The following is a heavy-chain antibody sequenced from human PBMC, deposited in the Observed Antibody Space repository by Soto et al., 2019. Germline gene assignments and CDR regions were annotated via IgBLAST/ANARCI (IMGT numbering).Heavy chain of an antibody. Sequence: SVKVSCKASGGTFSSFGISWVRQAPGPGLEWMGGIIPVFGRPNYAQRFRGRLTITADESTNTCYMELIDLESEDTAVYYCAREGSGYNFWGQGTQVTVSS. J-gene: IGHJ1*01. D-gene: IGHD5-12*01. V-gene: IGHV1-69*13. CDR2: IIPVFGRP. CDR1: GGTFSSFG. CDR3: AREGSGYNF.